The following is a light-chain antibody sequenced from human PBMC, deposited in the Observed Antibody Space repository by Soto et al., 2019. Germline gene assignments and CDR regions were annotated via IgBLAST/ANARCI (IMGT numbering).Light chain of an antibody. CDR3: QQSFSPLLT. Sequence: DIQMTQSPSSVSASVGDRVTITCRASQTLSNYLTWFQQKPGKAPKVLIYGASTLQSGVPSRLSGSGSGAEFTLTISSLQPDDSATYYCQQSFSPLLTFGGGTKVDIK. CDR2: GAS. CDR1: QTLSNY. J-gene: IGKJ4*01. V-gene: IGKV1-39*01.